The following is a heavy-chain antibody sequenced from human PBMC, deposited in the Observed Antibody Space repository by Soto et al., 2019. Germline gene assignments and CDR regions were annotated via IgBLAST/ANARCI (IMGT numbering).Heavy chain of an antibody. D-gene: IGHD3-22*01. Sequence: ASVKVSCKASGYTFTSYAMHWVLQAPGQRLEWMGWINAGNGNTKYSQKFQGRVTITRDTSASTAYMELSSLRSEDTAVYYCALQPKTYYYDSSGHDGFHIWGQGTMVTVSS. J-gene: IGHJ3*02. V-gene: IGHV1-3*01. CDR3: ALQPKTYYYDSSGHDGFHI. CDR1: GYTFTSYA. CDR2: INAGNGNT.